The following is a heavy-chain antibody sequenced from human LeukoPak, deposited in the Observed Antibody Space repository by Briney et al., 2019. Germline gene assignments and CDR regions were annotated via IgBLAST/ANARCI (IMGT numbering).Heavy chain of an antibody. CDR2: IYSGGAT. Sequence: GGSLRLSCAASGFNVSNNYMSWVRQAPGKGLEWVSIIYSGGATYFADSIKGRFTISRDNSKNTLYLQMNTLRAEDTAVYYCARAREWGAFDIWGRGTMVTVSS. V-gene: IGHV3-53*01. J-gene: IGHJ3*02. CDR3: ARAREWGAFDI. D-gene: IGHD3-3*01. CDR1: GFNVSNNY.